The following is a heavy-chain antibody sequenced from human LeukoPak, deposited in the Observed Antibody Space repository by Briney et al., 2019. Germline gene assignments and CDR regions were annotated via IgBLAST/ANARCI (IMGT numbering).Heavy chain of an antibody. J-gene: IGHJ4*02. CDR2: ICRSSSTT. CDR3: AKDAGGSSLLDY. V-gene: IGHV3-48*01. D-gene: IGHD6-6*01. CDR1: GFTFSIYS. Sequence: GGPLRLFCAASGFTFSIYSMNWVREAPGKGLEWVSYICRSSSTTYYAASVKGRFTISRDNAKNSLYLQMNSLRAEDTAVYYCAKDAGGSSLLDYWGQGTLVSVSS.